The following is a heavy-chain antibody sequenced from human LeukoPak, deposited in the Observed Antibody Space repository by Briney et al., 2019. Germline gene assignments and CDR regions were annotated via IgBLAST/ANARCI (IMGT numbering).Heavy chain of an antibody. CDR2: SSSYSSYI. CDR3: VRGSYGAYDY. V-gene: IGHV3-21*01. D-gene: IGHD4-17*01. Sequence: GGSLRLSCAASGLIFSTYTIKCVRHARGKALEWVSSSSSYSSYIYYADAVHGRFTVSRDNAKYSLYLQRNSLRAEDTAVYYCVRGSYGAYDYWGQGSLVAVSS. J-gene: IGHJ4*02. CDR1: GLIFSTYT.